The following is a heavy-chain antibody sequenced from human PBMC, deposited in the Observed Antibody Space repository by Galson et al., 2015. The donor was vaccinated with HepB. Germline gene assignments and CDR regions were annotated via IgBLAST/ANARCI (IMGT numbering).Heavy chain of an antibody. J-gene: IGHJ4*02. D-gene: IGHD6-19*01. CDR1: GGSISSGSYY. Sequence: TLSLTCTLSGGSISSGSYYWSWIRPPAGKGLEWIGRIYTSGSTNYNPSLKSRVTISVDTSKDQFSLKLSSVTAADTAVYYCARQGYSSGWYPDYWGQGTLVTVSS. V-gene: IGHV4-61*02. CDR3: ARQGYSSGWYPDY. CDR2: IYTSGST.